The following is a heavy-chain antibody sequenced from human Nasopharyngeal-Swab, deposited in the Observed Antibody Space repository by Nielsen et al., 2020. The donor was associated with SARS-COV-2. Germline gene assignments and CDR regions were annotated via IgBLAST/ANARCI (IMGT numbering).Heavy chain of an antibody. J-gene: IGHJ4*02. CDR3: VKDYLREGYF. CDR2: IDSLHNN. V-gene: IGHV3-23*01. Sequence: GEYLTISCAASGFTFRSYAMTWVRQAPGKGLEWFSEIDSLHNNYYADSVKGRFTLSIDNSKNTLYLQMNSLRAEDTAVYYCVKDYLREGYFGGQGTLVTVSS. D-gene: IGHD3-9*01. CDR1: GFTFRSYA.